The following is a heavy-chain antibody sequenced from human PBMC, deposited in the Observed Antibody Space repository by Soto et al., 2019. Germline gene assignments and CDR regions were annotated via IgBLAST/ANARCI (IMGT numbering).Heavy chain of an antibody. V-gene: IGHV3-48*02. J-gene: IGHJ4*02. Sequence: GGSRRLSCAASGFTFSSYSMNWVRQAPGKGLEWVSYISSSSSTIYYADSVKGRFTISRDNAKNSLYLQMNSLRDEDTAVYYCASPSPAGDFWSGYFYYWGQGTLVTVSS. CDR1: GFTFSSYS. CDR3: ASPSPAGDFWSGYFYY. CDR2: ISSSSSTI. D-gene: IGHD3-3*01.